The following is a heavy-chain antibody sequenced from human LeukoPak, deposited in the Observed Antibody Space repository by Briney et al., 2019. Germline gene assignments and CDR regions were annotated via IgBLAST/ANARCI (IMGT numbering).Heavy chain of an antibody. CDR1: GYTFTGYY. Sequence: ASVKVSCKASGYTFTGYYMHWVRQAPGQGLEWMGWINPNSGGTNYAQKFQGRVTMTRDTSISTAYMELSRLRSDDTAVYYCARDNESLYSSGWYCDYWGQGTLVTVSS. J-gene: IGHJ4*02. CDR3: ARDNESLYSSGWYCDY. D-gene: IGHD6-19*01. V-gene: IGHV1-2*02. CDR2: INPNSGGT.